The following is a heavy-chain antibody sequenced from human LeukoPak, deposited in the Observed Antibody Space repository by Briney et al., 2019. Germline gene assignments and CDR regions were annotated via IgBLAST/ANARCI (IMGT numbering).Heavy chain of an antibody. D-gene: IGHD6-6*01. Sequence: ASVKVSCKASGYTFTSYDINWVRQATGQGLEWKGWMNPNSGNTGYAQKFQGRVTMTRNTSISTAYMELSSLRSEDTAVYYCARFFRQQLVLGYYYYGMDVWGQRTTVTVSS. V-gene: IGHV1-8*01. CDR2: MNPNSGNT. CDR1: GYTFTSYD. J-gene: IGHJ6*02. CDR3: ARFFRQQLVLGYYYYGMDV.